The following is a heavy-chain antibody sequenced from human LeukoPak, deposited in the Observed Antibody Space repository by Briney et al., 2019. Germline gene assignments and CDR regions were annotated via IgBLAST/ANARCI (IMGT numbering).Heavy chain of an antibody. J-gene: IGHJ4*02. CDR2: IKEDGSER. Sequence: GGSLRLSCAASGFTFSNYWMSWIRQAPGKGLEWVSRIKEDGSERYYVDSVKGRFTISRDNAKDSVYLQMNSPRGEDTAVYYCARLDGWDRVKGILDHWGQG. CDR3: ARLDGWDRVKGILDH. CDR1: GFTFSNYW. V-gene: IGHV3-7*01. D-gene: IGHD3-16*01.